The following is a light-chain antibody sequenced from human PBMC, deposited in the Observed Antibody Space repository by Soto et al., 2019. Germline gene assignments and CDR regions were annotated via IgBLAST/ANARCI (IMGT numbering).Light chain of an antibody. CDR2: GGS. Sequence: VLTQSPGTLSLSPGERATLSCRAGQSVRSTYLAWYQQKPGQAPRLLIYGGSNRATGIPDRFSGSGSGTDFTLTISRLEPEDSAVYYCQQYDNSPIYTFGQGTKLEIK. CDR3: QQYDNSPIYT. J-gene: IGKJ2*01. V-gene: IGKV3-20*01. CDR1: QSVRSTY.